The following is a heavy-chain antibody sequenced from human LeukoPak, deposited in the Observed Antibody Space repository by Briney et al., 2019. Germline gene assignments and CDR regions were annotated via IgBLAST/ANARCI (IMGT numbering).Heavy chain of an antibody. V-gene: IGHV3-23*01. J-gene: IGHJ6*02. D-gene: IGHD3-22*01. CDR1: GFTFSSYA. CDR2: ISGSDGST. CDR3: AKDKKYYDSSGSPYYYYGMDV. Sequence: PGGSLRPSCAASGFTFSSYAMSWVRQAPGKGLEWVSVISGSDGSTYYADSVKGRFTISRDNSKNTLYLQMNSLRVEDTAIYYCAKDKKYYDSSGSPYYYYGMDVWGQGTTVTVSS.